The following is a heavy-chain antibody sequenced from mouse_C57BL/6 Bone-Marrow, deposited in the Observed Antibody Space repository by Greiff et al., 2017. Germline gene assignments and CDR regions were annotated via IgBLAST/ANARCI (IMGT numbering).Heavy chain of an antibody. CDR1: GFNINDYY. CDR2: IDPESGDT. V-gene: IGHV14-2*01. CDR3: ASGRVQLYWELDV. Sequence: EVQLKESGAELVKPGASVKLSCTASGFNINDYYMHWVKQRTEQGLEWIGRIDPESGDTKYDPKFQGKATMTVDTSSSTAYMQLSSLTSEDTAVYYCASGRVQLYWELDVWGTGTTVTVSS. D-gene: IGHD6-1*01. J-gene: IGHJ1*03.